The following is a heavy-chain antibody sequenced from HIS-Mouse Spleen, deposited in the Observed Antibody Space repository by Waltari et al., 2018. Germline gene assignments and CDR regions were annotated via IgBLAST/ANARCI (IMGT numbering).Heavy chain of an antibody. V-gene: IGHV4-31*03. CDR2: IYYSGST. D-gene: IGHD4-17*01. CDR1: GVSISSGGYY. Sequence: QVQLQESGPGLVKPSQTLSLTCTVPGVSISSGGYYWSWIRQHPGKGLEWIGYIYYSGSTYYNPSLKSRVTISVDTSKNQFSLKLSSVTAADTAVYYCARDLYGDYGAFDIWGQGTMVTVSS. J-gene: IGHJ3*02. CDR3: ARDLYGDYGAFDI.